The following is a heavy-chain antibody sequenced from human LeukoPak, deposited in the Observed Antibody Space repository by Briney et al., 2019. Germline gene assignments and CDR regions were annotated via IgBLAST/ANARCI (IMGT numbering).Heavy chain of an antibody. CDR1: GGSFSGYY. V-gene: IGHV4-34*01. Sequence: SETLSLTCAVYGGSFSGYYWSWIRQPPGKGLEWIGGINHSGSTNYNPSLKSRVTISVDTSKNQFSLKLSSVTAADTAVYYCARGDYYDSSVPGYWGQGTLVTVSS. CDR3: ARGDYYDSSVPGY. J-gene: IGHJ4*02. D-gene: IGHD3-22*01. CDR2: INHSGST.